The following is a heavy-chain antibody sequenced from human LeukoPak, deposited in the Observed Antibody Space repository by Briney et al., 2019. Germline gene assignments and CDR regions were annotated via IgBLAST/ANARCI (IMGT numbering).Heavy chain of an antibody. V-gene: IGHV1-18*01. J-gene: IGHJ6*02. CDR1: GYTFTSYG. CDR2: ISAYNGNT. CDR3: ARDPLLITMVRGVINYGMDV. D-gene: IGHD3-10*01. Sequence: ASVKVSCKASGYTFTSYGISWLRQAPGQGLEWMGWISAYNGNTNYAQKLQGRVTMTTDTSTSTAYMELRSLRSDDTAVYYCARDPLLITMVRGVINYGMDVWGQGTTVTVSS.